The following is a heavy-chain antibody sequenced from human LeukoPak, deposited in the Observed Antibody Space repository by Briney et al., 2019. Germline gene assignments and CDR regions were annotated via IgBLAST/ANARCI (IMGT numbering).Heavy chain of an antibody. CDR1: GFSFRSHG. D-gene: IGHD3-16*01. V-gene: IGHV3-23*01. CDR3: AIDDDLGRFNH. Sequence: GGTLRLSCSASGFSFRSHGMNWVRQAPGEGLEWVSGISPRGDITYYKDSVKGRFTISRDNFKNTVFLQMNSLRAEDTAVYYCAIDDDLGRFNHWGQGTLVTVSS. CDR2: ISPRGDIT. J-gene: IGHJ1*01.